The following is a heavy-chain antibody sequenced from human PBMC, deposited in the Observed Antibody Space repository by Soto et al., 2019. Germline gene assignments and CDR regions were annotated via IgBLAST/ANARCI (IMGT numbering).Heavy chain of an antibody. CDR1: GCNFSNYA. Sequence: PGGSMRVSSAAAGCNFSNYAVTWVSQNPGKGLEWVSTISGSGGSTYYADSVKGRFTISRDNSKNTLYLQMNSLRAEDTAVYYCAKDQGSSWYEIDYWGQGTLVTVPQ. J-gene: IGHJ4*02. CDR2: ISGSGGST. V-gene: IGHV3-23*01. D-gene: IGHD6-13*01. CDR3: AKDQGSSWYEIDY.